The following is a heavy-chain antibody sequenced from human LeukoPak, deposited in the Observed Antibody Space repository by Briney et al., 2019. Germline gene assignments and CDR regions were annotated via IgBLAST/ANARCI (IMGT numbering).Heavy chain of an antibody. CDR1: GYSISNGYH. D-gene: IGHD6-19*01. Sequence: PSETLSLTCTVSGYSISNGYHWGWIRQPPGKGLEWVGSISHRGSTYYNPSLRSRITISLDRSKQKFSLKLSSVTAADTAVYYCARPYSSGWYEDAFDIWGQGTMVTVSS. J-gene: IGHJ3*02. CDR3: ARPYSSGWYEDAFDI. V-gene: IGHV4-38-2*02. CDR2: ISHRGST.